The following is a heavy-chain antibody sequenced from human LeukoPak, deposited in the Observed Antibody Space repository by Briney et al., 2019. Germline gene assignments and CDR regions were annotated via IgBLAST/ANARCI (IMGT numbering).Heavy chain of an antibody. V-gene: IGHV3-30*04. D-gene: IGHD3-22*01. CDR1: GFTFSSYV. CDR3: ARDQDDSSGYYYFDY. CDR2: ISYDGSNE. Sequence: GGSLRLSCAASGFTFSSYVMHWVRQAPGKGLEWVAIISYDGSNEYYADSVKGRFTISRDNSKNTLYLQMNSLRAADTAVYYCARDQDDSSGYYYFDYWGQGTLVTVSS. J-gene: IGHJ4*02.